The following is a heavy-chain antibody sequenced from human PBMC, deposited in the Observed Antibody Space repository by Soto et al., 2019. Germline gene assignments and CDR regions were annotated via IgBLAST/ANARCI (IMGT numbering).Heavy chain of an antibody. CDR3: ARLGSRIVDY. D-gene: IGHD1-26*01. Sequence: SETLSLTCTVSGGSISSSSYYWGWIRQPPGKGLERIGSIYYSGSTYYNPSLKSRVTISVDTSKNQFSLKLSSVTAADTAVYYCARLGSRIVDYWGQGTLVTVSS. V-gene: IGHV4-39*01. CDR2: IYYSGST. CDR1: GGSISSSSYY. J-gene: IGHJ4*02.